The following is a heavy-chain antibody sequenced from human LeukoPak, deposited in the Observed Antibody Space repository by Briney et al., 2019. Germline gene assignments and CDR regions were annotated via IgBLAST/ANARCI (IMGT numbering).Heavy chain of an antibody. CDR1: GFTFSSNG. V-gene: IGHV3-30*18. CDR3: AKGDYYGSGSSPRN. J-gene: IGHJ4*02. Sequence: PGGSLRLSCAASGFTFSSNGMHWVRQAPGKGLEWVAVISYDGSNKYYADSVKGRFTISRDNSKNTLYLQMNSLRAEDTAVYYCAKGDYYGSGSSPRNWGQGTLVTVSS. D-gene: IGHD3-10*01. CDR2: ISYDGSNK.